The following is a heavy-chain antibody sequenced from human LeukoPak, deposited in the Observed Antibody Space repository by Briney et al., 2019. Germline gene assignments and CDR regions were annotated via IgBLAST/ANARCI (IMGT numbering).Heavy chain of an antibody. CDR2: INPSGGST. D-gene: IGHD3-16*01. J-gene: IGHJ4*02. CDR1: GYTFTSYY. V-gene: IGHV1-46*01. Sequence: ASVKVSCKASGYTFTSYYMHWVRQAPGQGLEWMGIINPSGGSTSYAQKFQGRVTMTEDTSTDTAYMELSSLRSEDTAVYYCATDYRSYDYVWGSYSYWGQGTLVTVSS. CDR3: ATDYRSYDYVWGSYSY.